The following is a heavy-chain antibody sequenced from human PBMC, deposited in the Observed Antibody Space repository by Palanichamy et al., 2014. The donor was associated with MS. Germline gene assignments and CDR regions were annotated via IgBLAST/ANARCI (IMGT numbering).Heavy chain of an antibody. V-gene: IGHV3-23*01. CDR1: GFTFTSYA. CDR3: AKDPRRGCSGISCYSGFDY. Sequence: EVQLLESGGGLVQRGGPSRLSCAASGFTFTSYAMNWVRQAPGKGLEWVSAISGSGDATYYADSVKGRFTISRDNSKNTLYLQMSSLRADDTAVYYCAKDPRRGCSGISCYSGFDYWGQGTLVTVSS. J-gene: IGHJ4*02. CDR2: ISGSGDAT. D-gene: IGHD2-15*01.